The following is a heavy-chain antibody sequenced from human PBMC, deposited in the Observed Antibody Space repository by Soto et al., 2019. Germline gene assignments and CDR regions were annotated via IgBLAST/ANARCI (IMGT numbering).Heavy chain of an antibody. CDR1: GGSFSGYY. CDR2: INHSGST. CDR3: ARERYDYIWGSRTEY. V-gene: IGHV4-34*01. J-gene: IGHJ4*02. Sequence: SETLSLTCAVYGGSFSGYYWSWIRQPPGKGLEWIGEINHSGSTNYNPSLKSRVTISVDTSKNQFSLKLSSVTAADTAVYYCARERYDYIWGSRTEYWGQGTLVTVSS. D-gene: IGHD3-16*01.